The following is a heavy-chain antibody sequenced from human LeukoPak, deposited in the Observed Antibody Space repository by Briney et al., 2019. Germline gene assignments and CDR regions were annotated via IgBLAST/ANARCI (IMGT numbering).Heavy chain of an antibody. J-gene: IGHJ6*02. D-gene: IGHD3-22*01. CDR2: ISYDGSNK. V-gene: IGHV3-30*18. CDR1: GFTFSSYG. CDR3: AKERYYDSSGYSNYYYYYGMDV. Sequence: GGSLRLSCAASGFTFSSYGMHWVRQAPGKGLEWVAVISYDGSNKYYADSVKGRFTISRDNSKNTLYLQMNSLRAEDTAVYYCAKERYYDSSGYSNYYYYYGMDVWGQGTTVTVSS.